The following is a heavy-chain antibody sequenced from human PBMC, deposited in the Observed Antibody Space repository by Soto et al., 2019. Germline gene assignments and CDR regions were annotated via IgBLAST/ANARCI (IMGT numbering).Heavy chain of an antibody. CDR2: VKSVSDGGAV. CDR3: VLGWPGINYYYNVDV. V-gene: IGHV3-15*07. CDR1: GFTFNKAW. D-gene: IGHD6-19*01. Sequence: EVQLVESGGGLVQPGGSLRLSCAASGFTFNKAWMNWVRQAPGGRLEWVGRVKSVSDGGAVDYAAPVKGRFTISREDPKDTLYVQMNSLKTEDTAISYCVLGWPGINYYYNVDVWGKGTTVTVSS. J-gene: IGHJ6*04.